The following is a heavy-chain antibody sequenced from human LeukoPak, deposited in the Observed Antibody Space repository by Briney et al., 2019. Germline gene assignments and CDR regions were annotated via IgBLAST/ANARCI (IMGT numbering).Heavy chain of an antibody. CDR3: ARGTIIQPSILWYFDL. D-gene: IGHD2-15*01. J-gene: IGHJ2*01. V-gene: IGHV3-74*01. CDR1: GFTFSSYW. CDR2: IDSDGSGA. Sequence: GGSLRLSCAASGFTFSSYWMHWVRQAPGMGLGWVSRIDSDGSGASYADSVKGRFTISRANAKNTLYLQMNSLRAEDTAVYYCARGTIIQPSILWYFDLWGRGTLVTVSS.